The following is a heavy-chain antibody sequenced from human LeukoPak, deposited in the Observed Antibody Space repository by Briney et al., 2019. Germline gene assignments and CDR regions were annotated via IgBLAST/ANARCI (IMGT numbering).Heavy chain of an antibody. V-gene: IGHV3-13*01. Sequence: GGSLRLSCAASGFTFSSYDMHWVRQATGKGLEWVSAIGTAGDTYYPGSVKGRFTISRENAKNSLYLQMNSLRAGDTAVYYCARSQRKDAFDIWGQGTMVTVSS. CDR3: ARSQRKDAFDI. CDR1: GFTFSSYD. J-gene: IGHJ3*02. CDR2: IGTAGDT.